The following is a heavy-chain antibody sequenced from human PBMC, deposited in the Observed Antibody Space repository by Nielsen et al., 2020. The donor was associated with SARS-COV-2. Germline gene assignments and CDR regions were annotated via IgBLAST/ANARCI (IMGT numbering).Heavy chain of an antibody. CDR1: GFTFSNYW. CDR3: ARDPKVTIFGVDLYYYYGMDV. D-gene: IGHD3-3*01. J-gene: IGHJ6*02. V-gene: IGHV3-7*03. Sequence: GESLKISCAASGFTFSNYWMSWVRQAPGSGLEWVAHIKQDGSDRNSVDSVKGRFTISRDNAKNSLYLQMNSLRAEDTAVYYCARDPKVTIFGVDLYYYYGMDVWGQGTTVTVSS. CDR2: IKQDGSDR.